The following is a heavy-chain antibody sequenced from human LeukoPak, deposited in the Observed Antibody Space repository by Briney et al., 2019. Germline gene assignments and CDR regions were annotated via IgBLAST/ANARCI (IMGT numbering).Heavy chain of an antibody. D-gene: IGHD4-17*01. J-gene: IGHJ4*02. V-gene: IGHV3-23*01. CDR3: AKGSNGDYDN. CDR1: GFTFSDYV. Sequence: PGGSLRLSCAASGFTFSDYVMSWVRQAPGKGPEWVATIGKNQYYADSVKGRFTISKDNSKNMMYLQMDSLGVDDTAIYYCAKGSNGDYDNWGQGTLVTVSS. CDR2: IGKNQ.